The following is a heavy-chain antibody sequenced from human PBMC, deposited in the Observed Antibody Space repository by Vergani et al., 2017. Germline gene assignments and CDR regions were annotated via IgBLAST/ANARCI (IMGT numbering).Heavy chain of an antibody. Sequence: QVQLQQWGAGLLKPSETLSLTCAVYGGSFSGYYWSWIRQPPGKGLEWIGYIYYSGSTNYNPSLKSRVTISVDTSKNQFSLKLSSVTAADTAVYYCARFLRVAATAFDIWGQVTMVTVSS. CDR1: GGSFSGYY. CDR3: ARFLRVAATAFDI. D-gene: IGHD2-15*01. J-gene: IGHJ3*02. CDR2: IYYSGST. V-gene: IGHV4-34*11.